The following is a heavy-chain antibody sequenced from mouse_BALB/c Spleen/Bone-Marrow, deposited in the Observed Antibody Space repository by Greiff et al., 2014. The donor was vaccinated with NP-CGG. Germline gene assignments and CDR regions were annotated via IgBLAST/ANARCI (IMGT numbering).Heavy chain of an antibody. CDR2: IWSGGST. Sequence: VQLQQSGPGLVQPSQSLSITCTVSGFSLTTYDVVWVRQSPGKGLEWLGVIWSGGSTDYNAAFISRLSINKDNSKSQVFFKMNNLQAYYTAIYYCARRNGNFRYYAMDYWGQGTSVTVSS. CDR3: ARRNGNFRYYAMDY. CDR1: GFSLTTYD. V-gene: IGHV2-2*01. J-gene: IGHJ4*01. D-gene: IGHD2-1*01.